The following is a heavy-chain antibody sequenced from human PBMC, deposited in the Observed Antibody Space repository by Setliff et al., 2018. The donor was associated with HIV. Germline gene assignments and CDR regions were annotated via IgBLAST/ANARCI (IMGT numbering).Heavy chain of an antibody. V-gene: IGHV3-9*01. CDR2: INWNSGSR. D-gene: IGHD6-6*01. CDR1: GFIFDDYA. CDR3: AQGSDPQLVTLFAY. Sequence: PVGSLRLSCAASGFIFDDYAMHWVRQAPGKGLEWVSGINWNSGSRAYADSVKDRFIISRDNAKNSLYLQMNSLRTDDTALYYCAQGSDPQLVTLFAYWGQGTLVTVSS. J-gene: IGHJ4*02.